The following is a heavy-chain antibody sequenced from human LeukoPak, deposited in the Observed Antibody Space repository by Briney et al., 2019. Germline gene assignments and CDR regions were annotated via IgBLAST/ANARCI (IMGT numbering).Heavy chain of an antibody. Sequence: GGSLRLSCAASGFTFSIYEMNWVRQAPGKGLEWVSFISGSGSTIHFADSVKGRFTISRDNAKNSLYLQMSSLRAEDTAVYYCARDREGGADSWGQGTLVTVSS. J-gene: IGHJ5*01. V-gene: IGHV3-48*03. D-gene: IGHD3-16*01. CDR1: GFTFSIYE. CDR3: ARDREGGADS. CDR2: ISGSGSTI.